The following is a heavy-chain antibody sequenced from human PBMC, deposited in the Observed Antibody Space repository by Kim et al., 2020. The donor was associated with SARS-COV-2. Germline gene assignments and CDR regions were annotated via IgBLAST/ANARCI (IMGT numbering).Heavy chain of an antibody. Sequence: SETLSLTCTVSGGSISSGDYYWSWIRQPPGKGLEWIGYIYYSGSTYYNPSLKSRVTISVDTSKNQFSLKLGSVTAADTAVYYCATDHVNGYFDDWVQGTLVTVSS. J-gene: IGHJ4*02. D-gene: IGHD2-8*01. V-gene: IGHV4-30-4*01. CDR2: IYYSGST. CDR1: GGSISSGDYY. CDR3: ATDHVNGYFDD.